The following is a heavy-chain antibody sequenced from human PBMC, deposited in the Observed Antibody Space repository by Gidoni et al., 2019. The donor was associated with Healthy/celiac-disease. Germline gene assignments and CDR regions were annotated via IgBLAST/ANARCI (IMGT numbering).Heavy chain of an antibody. V-gene: IGHV1-46*03. CDR2: INPSGGST. CDR3: ARETVVIASDDAFDI. Sequence: QVQLVQSGAEVKKPGASVKVSCKASGYTLPSYYMHWVRQAPGQGLEWMGIINPSGGSTSYAQKFQGRVNMTRDTSTSTVYMELSSLRSEDTAVYYCARETVVIASDDAFDIWGQGTMVTVSS. CDR1: GYTLPSYY. D-gene: IGHD2-21*01. J-gene: IGHJ3*02.